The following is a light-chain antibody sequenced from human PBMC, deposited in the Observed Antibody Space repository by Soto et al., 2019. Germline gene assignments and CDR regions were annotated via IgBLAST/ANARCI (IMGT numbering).Light chain of an antibody. Sequence: QSALTQPASVSGSLGQSITISCTGTSSDIGVYNSVSWYQCHPGKVPRLLIFEVSDRPSGVSNRFSGSKSGNTASLTISGLQAEDEADYFCSSYVSGATYVFGTGTKGTVL. CDR3: SSYVSGATYV. CDR2: EVS. V-gene: IGLV2-14*01. J-gene: IGLJ1*01. CDR1: SSDIGVYNS.